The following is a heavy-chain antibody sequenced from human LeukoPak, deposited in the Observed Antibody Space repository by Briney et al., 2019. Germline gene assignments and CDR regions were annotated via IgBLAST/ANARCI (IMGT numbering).Heavy chain of an antibody. CDR3: ARVGVYDFWSGYSPDDYYYYGMDV. D-gene: IGHD3-3*01. CDR1: GYTFTSYD. CDR2: ISAYNGNT. V-gene: IGHV1-18*01. J-gene: IGHJ6*02. Sequence: ASVKVSCKASGYTFTSYDINWVRQATGQGLEWMGWISAYNGNTNYAQKLQGRVTMTTDTSTSTAYMELRSLRSDDTAVYYCARVGVYDFWSGYSPDDYYYYGMDVWGQGTTVTVSS.